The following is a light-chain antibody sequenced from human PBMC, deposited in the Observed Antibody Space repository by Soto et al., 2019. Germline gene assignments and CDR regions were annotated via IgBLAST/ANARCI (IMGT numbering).Light chain of an antibody. CDR3: NSYTSSTTPYV. Sequence: QSALTQPASVSGSPGQSITIYCTGSSSDVGAYNYVSWYQHHPDKAPKLVIYDVTNRPSGVSNRFSGSKSGNTASLTISGLQAEDEADYYCNSYTSSTTPYVFGSGTKLTVL. CDR2: DVT. CDR1: SSDVGAYNY. J-gene: IGLJ1*01. V-gene: IGLV2-14*03.